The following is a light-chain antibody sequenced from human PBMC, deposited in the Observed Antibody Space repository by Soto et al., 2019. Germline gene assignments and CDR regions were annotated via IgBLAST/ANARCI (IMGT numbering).Light chain of an antibody. Sequence: DIQMTQSPSSLSASVGDRVTITCRASQGISNYLAWYQQQPGKVPKLLIYAASTLQSGVPSRFSGSGSGTDFTLTISSPQPEDVATYYCQKYNSAPWTFGQGTTVEIK. J-gene: IGKJ1*01. CDR1: QGISNY. V-gene: IGKV1-27*01. CDR3: QKYNSAPWT. CDR2: AAS.